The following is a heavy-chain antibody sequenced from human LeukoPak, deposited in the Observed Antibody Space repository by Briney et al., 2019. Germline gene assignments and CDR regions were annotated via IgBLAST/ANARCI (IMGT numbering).Heavy chain of an antibody. CDR3: ARAPGGGWELQVYYFDY. CDR2: IYYSGST. J-gene: IGHJ4*02. D-gene: IGHD6-19*01. CDR1: GGSISSSSYY. V-gene: IGHV4-39*01. Sequence: PSETLSLTCTVSGGSISSSSYYWGWIRQPPGKGLEWIGSIYYSGSTYYNPSLKSRVTISVDTSKNQFSLKLSSVTAADTAVYYCARAPGGGWELQVYYFDYWGQGTLVTVSS.